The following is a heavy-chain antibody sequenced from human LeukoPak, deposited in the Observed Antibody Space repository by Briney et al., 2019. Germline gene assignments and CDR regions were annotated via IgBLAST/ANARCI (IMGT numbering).Heavy chain of an antibody. Sequence: ASVKVSCKASGYTFTGYYMHWVRQAPGQGLEWMGWINPNSGVTISAQKFQGRVTVTRDTSISTAYMELSRLRSDDTAVYYCARAPATGVFDFDYWGQGTLVTVSS. J-gene: IGHJ4*02. CDR2: INPNSGVT. CDR1: GYTFTGYY. V-gene: IGHV1-2*02. CDR3: ARAPATGVFDFDY. D-gene: IGHD4-23*01.